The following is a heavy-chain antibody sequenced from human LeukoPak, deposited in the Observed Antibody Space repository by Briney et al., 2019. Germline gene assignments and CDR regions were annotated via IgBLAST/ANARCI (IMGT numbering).Heavy chain of an antibody. V-gene: IGHV3-23*01. J-gene: IGHJ4*02. Sequence: GGSLRLSCAASGFTDGMSWVRQAPGKGLEWVSAISGSGDNTFYADSVKGRFTISRDNSKNTLYLQMNSLRAEDTAVYYCAKSRGYSPTNFDYWGQGTLVTVSS. D-gene: IGHD5-18*01. CDR1: GFTDG. CDR3: AKSRGYSPTNFDY. CDR2: ISGSGDNT.